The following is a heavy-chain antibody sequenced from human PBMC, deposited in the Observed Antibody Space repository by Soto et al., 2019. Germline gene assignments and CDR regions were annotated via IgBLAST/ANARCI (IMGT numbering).Heavy chain of an antibody. CDR3: AREIHDFWSGYSNYYYYYMDV. V-gene: IGHV3-7*01. CDR1: GFTFSSYW. Sequence: ESGGGLVQPGGSLRLSCAASGFTFSSYWMSWVRQAPGKGLEWVANIKQDGSEKYYVDSVKGRFTISRDNAKNSLYLQMNSLRAEDTAVYYCAREIHDFWSGYSNYYYYYMDVWGKGTTVTVSS. CDR2: IKQDGSEK. D-gene: IGHD3-3*01. J-gene: IGHJ6*03.